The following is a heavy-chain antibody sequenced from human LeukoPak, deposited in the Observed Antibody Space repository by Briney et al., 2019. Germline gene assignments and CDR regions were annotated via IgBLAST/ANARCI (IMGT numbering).Heavy chain of an antibody. V-gene: IGHV3-23*01. Sequence: SGGSLRLSCATSGFTFSSYAMNWVRQAPGKGLECVSFISTSGDFTYYAASVKGRFTVSRDNSKNTLYLQMNSLRADDTAVYYCAGCSGGSCYSRGKYGVDVWGQGTTVIASS. D-gene: IGHD2-15*01. J-gene: IGHJ6*02. CDR3: AGCSGGSCYSRGKYGVDV. CDR2: ISTSGDFT. CDR1: GFTFSSYA.